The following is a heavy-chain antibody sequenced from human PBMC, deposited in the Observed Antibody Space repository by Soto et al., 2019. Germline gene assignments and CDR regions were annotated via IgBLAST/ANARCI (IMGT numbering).Heavy chain of an antibody. Sequence: GGSLRLSCSAFGFTFSSYAMHWVRQAPGKGLEYVSAISSNGGSTYYADSVKGRFTISRDNSKNTLYLQMNSLRAEDTAVYYCAKDDYGDYGEEYWGQGTLVTVSS. J-gene: IGHJ4*02. D-gene: IGHD4-17*01. V-gene: IGHV3-64*04. CDR2: ISSNGGST. CDR1: GFTFSSYA. CDR3: AKDDYGDYGEEY.